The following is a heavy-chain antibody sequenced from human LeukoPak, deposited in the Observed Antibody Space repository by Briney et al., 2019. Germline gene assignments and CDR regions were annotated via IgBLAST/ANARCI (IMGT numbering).Heavy chain of an antibody. CDR3: ARVLRRSGSYLDY. Sequence: GGSLRPSCAASGFTSSSYWMSWVRQAPGKGLEWVANIKQDGSEKYYVDSVKGRFTISRDNAKNSLYLQMNSLRAEDTAVYYCARVLRRSGSYLDYWGQGTLVTVSS. D-gene: IGHD1-26*01. CDR2: IKQDGSEK. CDR1: GFTSSSYW. V-gene: IGHV3-7*01. J-gene: IGHJ4*02.